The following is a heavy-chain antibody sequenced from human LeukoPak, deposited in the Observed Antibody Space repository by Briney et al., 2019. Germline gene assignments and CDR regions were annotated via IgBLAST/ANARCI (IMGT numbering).Heavy chain of an antibody. CDR2: ISYDGSNK. J-gene: IGHJ4*02. Sequence: GGSLRLSCAASGFTFSSYAMHWVRQAPGKGLEWVAVISYDGSNKYYADSVKGRFTISRDNSKNTLYLQMNSLRAEDTAVYYCARDRGGYNWDWGQGTLVTVSS. V-gene: IGHV3-30-3*01. D-gene: IGHD5-24*01. CDR3: ARDRGGYNWD. CDR1: GFTFSSYA.